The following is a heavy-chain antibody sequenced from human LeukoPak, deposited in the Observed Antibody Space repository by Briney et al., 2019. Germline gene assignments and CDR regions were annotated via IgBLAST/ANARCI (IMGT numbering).Heavy chain of an antibody. J-gene: IGHJ1*01. CDR1: GFTFSSHA. CDR2: ITGSGDST. CDR3: AKSATYSSSPFQH. V-gene: IGHV3-23*01. Sequence: PGGSLRLSCAASGFTFSSHAMSWVRQAPGKGLEWVSVITGSGDSTYYADSVKGRFTISRDNSKNMLYLQMNSLRAEDMALYYCAKSATYSSSPFQHWGQGTLVTVSS. D-gene: IGHD6-13*01.